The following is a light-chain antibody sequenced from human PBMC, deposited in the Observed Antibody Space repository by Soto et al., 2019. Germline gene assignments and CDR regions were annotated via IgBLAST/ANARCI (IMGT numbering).Light chain of an antibody. CDR2: DNN. V-gene: IGLV1-51*01. CDR1: SSNIGNNY. Sequence: QSVLTQPPSVSVAPGQKVTISCSGSSSNIGNNYVSWYQQLPGTAPKLLIYDNNKRPSGIPDRFSGSKSGTSATLGITGLQTGDEADYYCGTWDSSLSYVVFGGGTKLTVL. J-gene: IGLJ2*01. CDR3: GTWDSSLSYVV.